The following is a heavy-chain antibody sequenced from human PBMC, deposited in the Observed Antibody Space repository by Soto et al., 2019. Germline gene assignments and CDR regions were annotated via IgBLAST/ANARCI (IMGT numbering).Heavy chain of an antibody. Sequence: SVKVSCKASGYTFTKYDIHWVRQAPGQGLEWIGKINPAGARITYAQNFQGRVTMATDTSTSTVYMELNTLRAEDTAVYYCARDPPGLGSSSFDFWGQGTLVTVSS. CDR2: INPAGARI. J-gene: IGHJ4*02. D-gene: IGHD6-6*01. V-gene: IGHV1-46*01. CDR3: ARDPPGLGSSSFDF. CDR1: GYTFTKYD.